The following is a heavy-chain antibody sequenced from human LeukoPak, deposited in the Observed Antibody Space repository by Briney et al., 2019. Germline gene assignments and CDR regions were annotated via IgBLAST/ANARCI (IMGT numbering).Heavy chain of an antibody. Sequence: SGGSLRLSCGASGFFFDTHDMHWVRQAPGKGLEWVAYIRSDGYHTYYADSVKGRFTITRDNSKNTMYLQMNSLRLEDMAVYYCAKPSGSGIDYWGRGIRVTVSS. D-gene: IGHD1-26*01. V-gene: IGHV3-30*02. CDR1: GFFFDTHD. J-gene: IGHJ4*01. CDR3: AKPSGSGIDY. CDR2: IRSDGYHT.